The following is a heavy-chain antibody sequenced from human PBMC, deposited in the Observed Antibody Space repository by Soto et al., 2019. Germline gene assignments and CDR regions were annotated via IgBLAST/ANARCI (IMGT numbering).Heavy chain of an antibody. CDR1: VYSFTTYW. CDR3: ARVPDSSLGTMDV. J-gene: IGHJ6*02. CDR2: MFPGDSDT. V-gene: IGHV5-51*01. D-gene: IGHD6-19*01. Sequence: GESLKISCKGSVYSFTTYWIGWVRQLPGQGLEWMGVMFPGDSDTRYSPSFQGQVTMSADPSTNTAYLEWSSLRAADSAMYYCARVPDSSLGTMDVWGQGTTVTVSS.